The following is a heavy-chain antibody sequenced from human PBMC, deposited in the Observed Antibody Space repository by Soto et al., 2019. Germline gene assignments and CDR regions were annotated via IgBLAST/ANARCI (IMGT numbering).Heavy chain of an antibody. CDR3: ARGWGDY. CDR2: ISSSGGST. D-gene: IGHD7-27*01. Sequence: EVQLLESGGGLVQPGGSLRLSCAASGFTFSSYTMSWVRQGPGKGLEWVSGISSSGGSTVYADSVKGRFTISRDNFKNTLYLQMNSRRAEDTAVYYCARGWGDYGGQGTAVTVSS. CDR1: GFTFSSYT. J-gene: IGHJ4*02. V-gene: IGHV3-23*01.